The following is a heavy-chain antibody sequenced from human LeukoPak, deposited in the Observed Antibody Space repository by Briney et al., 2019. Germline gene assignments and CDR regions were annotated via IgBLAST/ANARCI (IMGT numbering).Heavy chain of an antibody. J-gene: IGHJ4*02. CDR1: GGSISSYY. CDR3: ARGRDIVATSVDY. CDR2: IYYSGST. D-gene: IGHD5-12*01. V-gene: IGHV4-59*01. Sequence: PSETLSLTCTVSGGSISSYYWSWIRQPPGKGLEWLGYIYYSGSTNYNPSLKSRVTISVDTSKNQFSLKLSSVTAADTAVYYCARGRDIVATSVDYWGQGTLVTVSS.